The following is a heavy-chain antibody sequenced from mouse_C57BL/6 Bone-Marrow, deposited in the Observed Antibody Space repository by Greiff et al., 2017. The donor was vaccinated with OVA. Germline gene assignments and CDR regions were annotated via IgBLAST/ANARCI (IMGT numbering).Heavy chain of an antibody. CDR1: RYTFTDYN. J-gene: IGHJ1*03. CDR3: ARGETAQAPPYWYFDV. D-gene: IGHD3-2*02. V-gene: IGHV1-22*01. Sequence: VQLQQSGPELVKPGASVKMSCKASRYTFTDYNMHWVKQSHGKSLEWIGYINPNNGGTSYNQKFKGKATLTVNKSSSTAYMELRSLTSEDSAVYYCARGETAQAPPYWYFDVWGTGTTVTVSS. CDR2: INPNNGGT.